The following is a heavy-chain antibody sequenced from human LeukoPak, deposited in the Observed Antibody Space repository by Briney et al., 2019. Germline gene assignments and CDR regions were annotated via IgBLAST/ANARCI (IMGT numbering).Heavy chain of an antibody. CDR3: AKGRGRIAVAGRNYFDY. D-gene: IGHD6-19*01. CDR1: GVTFSSYE. V-gene: IGHV3-48*03. CDR2: ISSSGSTI. Sequence: PGGSLRLSCAASGVTFSSYEMNWVRQAPGKGLEWVSYISSSGSTIYYADSVKGRFTISRDNAKNSLYLQMNSLRAEDTAVYYCAKGRGRIAVAGRNYFDYWGQGTLVTVSS. J-gene: IGHJ4*02.